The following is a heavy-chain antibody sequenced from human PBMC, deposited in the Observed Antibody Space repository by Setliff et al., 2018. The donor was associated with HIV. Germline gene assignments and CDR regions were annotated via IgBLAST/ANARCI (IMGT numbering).Heavy chain of an antibody. D-gene: IGHD2-2*02. CDR3: ARSSISEYLLYY. V-gene: IGHV1-46*01. CDR1: GYTFTSYY. J-gene: IGHJ4*01. CDR2: INPSGGST. Sequence: GASVKVSCKASGYTFTSYYIHWVRQAPGQGLEWMGEINPSGGSTSYSEKFRGRATMTRDTSRSTVYMELSSLRFDDTAVYYCARSSISEYLLYYWGHGTLVTVSS.